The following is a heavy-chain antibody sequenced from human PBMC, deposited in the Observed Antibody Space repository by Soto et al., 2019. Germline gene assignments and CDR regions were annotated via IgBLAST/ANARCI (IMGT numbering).Heavy chain of an antibody. D-gene: IGHD5-18*01. CDR2: ISGGGDST. CDR1: GVSFSNYA. J-gene: IGHJ4*02. V-gene: IGHV3-23*01. CDR3: AKGGYSYGFWDFDY. Sequence: PGGSLGLSCAASGVSFSNYAVGGLRQAPGKGLEWVSAISGGGDSTYYADSVKGRFTVSRDNSKNTLYLQMNSLRAEDTAVYYCAKGGYSYGFWDFDYWGQGTLVTVSS.